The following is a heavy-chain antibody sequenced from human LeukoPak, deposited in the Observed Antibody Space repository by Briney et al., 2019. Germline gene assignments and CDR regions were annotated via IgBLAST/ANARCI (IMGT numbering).Heavy chain of an antibody. Sequence: GGSLRLSCAASAFTFRDYYISWIRQAPGKGLEWISYISTNGGAKYYADSVKGRFTISRDNTENSLFLQMDSLRAEDTAVYYCARFRFASSWPYGVDVWGQGTTVTVSS. V-gene: IGHV3-11*01. CDR2: ISTNGGAK. D-gene: IGHD6-13*01. CDR3: ARFRFASSWPYGVDV. CDR1: AFTFRDYY. J-gene: IGHJ6*02.